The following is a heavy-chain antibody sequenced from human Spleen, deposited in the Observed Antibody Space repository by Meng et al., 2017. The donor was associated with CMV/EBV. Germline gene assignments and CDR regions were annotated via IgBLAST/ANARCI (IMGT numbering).Heavy chain of an antibody. CDR3: AKDAGDLWVDVFDI. CDR2: ITGSSTYI. V-gene: IGHV3-21*04. Sequence: SGFTFSSYNMNWIRQAPGKGLEWVSAITGSSTYIYYADSVRGRFTISRDNAKNSLYLQMNSLRAEDTAVYYCAKDAGDLWVDVFDIWGQGTMVTVSS. CDR1: GFTFSSYN. J-gene: IGHJ3*02. D-gene: IGHD3-3*01.